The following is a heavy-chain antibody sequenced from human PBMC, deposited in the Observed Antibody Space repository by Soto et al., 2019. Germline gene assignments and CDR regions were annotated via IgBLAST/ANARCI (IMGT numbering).Heavy chain of an antibody. CDR3: ARIIQSVSHYGMDV. CDR2: IDPSDSYT. V-gene: IGHV5-10-1*01. CDR1: GYSFTSYW. J-gene: IGHJ6*02. Sequence: PGESLKISCKGSGYSFTSYWISWVRQMPGKGLEWMGRIDPSDSYTNYSPSFQGHVTISADKSISTAYLQWGSLKASDTAMYYCARIIQSVSHYGMDVWGQGTTVTVSS. D-gene: IGHD3-3*01.